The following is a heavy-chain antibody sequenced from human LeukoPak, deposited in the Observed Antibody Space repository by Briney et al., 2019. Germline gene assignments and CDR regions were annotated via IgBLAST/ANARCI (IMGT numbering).Heavy chain of an antibody. CDR2: ISGSGGST. CDR3: AKEGSSSWYYFDY. D-gene: IGHD6-13*01. Sequence: GGSLRLSCAASGFTFSSYAMRWVRQAPGKELEWVSAISGSGGSTYYADSVKGRFTISRDNSKNTLYLQMNSLRAEDTAVYYCAKEGSSSWYYFDYWGQGTLVTVSS. J-gene: IGHJ4*02. V-gene: IGHV3-23*01. CDR1: GFTFSSYA.